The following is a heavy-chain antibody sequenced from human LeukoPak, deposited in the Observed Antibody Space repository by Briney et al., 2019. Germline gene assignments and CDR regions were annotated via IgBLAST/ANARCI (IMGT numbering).Heavy chain of an antibody. CDR2: ISAYNGNT. D-gene: IGHD2-15*01. V-gene: IGHV1-18*01. CDR3: ARVYCSGGSCYNRHFDY. Sequence: GASVKVSCEASGYTFTSYGISWVRQAPGQGLEWMGWISAYNGNTNYAQKLQGRVTMTTDTSTSTAYMELRSLRSDDTAVYYCARVYCSGGSCYNRHFDYWGQGTLVTVSS. CDR1: GYTFTSYG. J-gene: IGHJ4*02.